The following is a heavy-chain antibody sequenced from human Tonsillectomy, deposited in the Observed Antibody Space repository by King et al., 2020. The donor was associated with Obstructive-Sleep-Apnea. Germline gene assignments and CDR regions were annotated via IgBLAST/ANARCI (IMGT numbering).Heavy chain of an antibody. Sequence: VQLVESGGGLGKPGGALRLSGAASGFTFRSYSMNWVRSAPGKGLEWVSSSSISSSYIYYADSVKGRFTISRDNAKNSLYLQMNSLRAEDTAVYYCAREGNYYDSSGYYYDYWGQVTLVTVSS. CDR3: AREGNYYDSSGYYYDY. CDR2: SSISSSYI. CDR1: GFTFRSYS. V-gene: IGHV3-21*01. D-gene: IGHD3-22*01. J-gene: IGHJ4*02.